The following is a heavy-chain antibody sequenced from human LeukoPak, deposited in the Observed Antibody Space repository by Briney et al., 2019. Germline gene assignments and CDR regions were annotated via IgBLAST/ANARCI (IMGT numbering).Heavy chain of an antibody. J-gene: IGHJ4*02. V-gene: IGHV4-39*01. Sequence: SETLSLTCTVSGGSISSSSYYWGWIRQPPGKGLEWIGSIYYSGSTYYNPSLRSRVTISVDTSKNQFSLKLSSVTAADTAVYYCARAGYQLLVYFDYWGQGTLVTVSS. CDR3: ARAGYQLLVYFDY. CDR1: GGSISSSSYY. D-gene: IGHD2-2*01. CDR2: IYYSGST.